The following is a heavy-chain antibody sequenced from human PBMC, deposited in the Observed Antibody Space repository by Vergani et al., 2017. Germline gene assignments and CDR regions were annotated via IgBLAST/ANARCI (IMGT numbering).Heavy chain of an antibody. D-gene: IGHD2-2*02. CDR1: GFALNRHA. CDR2: ISFDGTNE. Sequence: VQMLESGGGFVHPGGSLRLSCVVSGFALNRHAMYWVRQAPGKGLEWVVGISFDGTNEYYPDLVKGRFTISRDIAKNTLYLQVRSLRLEDTGVYHCVRDRGLCAGGRCYTEAWDYWGQGTPVTVSS. V-gene: IGHV3-30-3*01. J-gene: IGHJ4*02. CDR3: VRDRGLCAGGRCYTEAWDY.